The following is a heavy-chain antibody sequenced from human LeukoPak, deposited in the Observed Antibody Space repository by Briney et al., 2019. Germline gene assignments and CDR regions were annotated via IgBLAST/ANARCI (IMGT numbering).Heavy chain of an antibody. CDR2: ISYDGSNK. V-gene: IGHV3-30-3*01. CDR3: AKGRGGYYLASAFDI. D-gene: IGHD3-22*01. J-gene: IGHJ3*02. CDR1: GVTFSSYA. Sequence: GGSLRLSCAASGVTFSSYAMHWVRQAPGKGLEWVAVISYDGSNKYYADSVKGRLTISRDNSKNTLYLQMNSLRAEDTAVYYCAKGRGGYYLASAFDIWGQGTMVTVSS.